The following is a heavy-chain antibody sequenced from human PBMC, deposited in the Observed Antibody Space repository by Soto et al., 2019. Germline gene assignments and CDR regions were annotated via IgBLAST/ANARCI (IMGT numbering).Heavy chain of an antibody. J-gene: IGHJ4*02. Sequence: QVQLVESGGGLVKPGGSLRLSCAASGFTFSDYYMSWIRQAPGKGLEWVSYISSSGSTIYYADSVKGRFTISRDNAKNAXXLQMNSLRAEDTAVYYCAGGEDYYDSSGSTRPADYWGQGTLVTVSS. CDR2: ISSSGSTI. V-gene: IGHV3-11*01. CDR1: GFTFSDYY. D-gene: IGHD3-22*01. CDR3: AGGEDYYDSSGSTRPADY.